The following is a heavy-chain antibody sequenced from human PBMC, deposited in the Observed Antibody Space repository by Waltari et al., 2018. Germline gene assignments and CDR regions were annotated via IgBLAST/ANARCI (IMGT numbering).Heavy chain of an antibody. V-gene: IGHV1-46*01. CDR3: ARDRGPHYYDSSGYYPDY. Sequence: QVQLVQSGAEVKKPGASVTVSCKAYGYTFTSSYMHWVRQAPGQGLEWMGIINPSGGSTSYAQKFQVIVTMTRDTSTSTVYMELSSLRSEDTAVYYCARDRGPHYYDSSGYYPDYWGQGTLVTVSS. CDR2: INPSGGST. CDR1: GYTFTSSY. D-gene: IGHD3-22*01. J-gene: IGHJ4*02.